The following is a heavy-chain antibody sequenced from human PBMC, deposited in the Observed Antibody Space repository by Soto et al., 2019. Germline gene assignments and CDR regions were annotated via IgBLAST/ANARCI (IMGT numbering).Heavy chain of an antibody. V-gene: IGHV3-23*01. Sequence: EVQLLESGGGLVQPGGSLRLSCAASGFTFSSYAMSWVRQAPGKGLEWVSAISGSGGSTYYADSVKGRFTISRDNSKNTLYLQMNSLRAEDTAVYYCAKGSITMIVVVISPLRFDYWGQGTLVTVSS. J-gene: IGHJ4*02. D-gene: IGHD3-22*01. CDR1: GFTFSSYA. CDR2: ISGSGGST. CDR3: AKGSITMIVVVISPLRFDY.